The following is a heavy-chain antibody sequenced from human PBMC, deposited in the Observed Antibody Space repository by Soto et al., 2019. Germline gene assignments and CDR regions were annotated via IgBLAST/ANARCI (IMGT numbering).Heavy chain of an antibody. CDR3: AREGDGSGFFSDF. J-gene: IGHJ4*02. CDR1: GFTFSGYN. V-gene: IGHV3-48*01. D-gene: IGHD3-22*01. Sequence: GGSLRLSCVASGFTFSGYNMNWVRQAPGKGLEWVSFISGRSNTIYYADSVKGRFTISRDNAKNSLYLLMNSLRAEDTAVYYCAREGDGSGFFSDFWGQGTLVTVSS. CDR2: ISGRSNTI.